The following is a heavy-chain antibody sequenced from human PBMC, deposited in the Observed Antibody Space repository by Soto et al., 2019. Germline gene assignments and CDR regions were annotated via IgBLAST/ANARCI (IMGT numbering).Heavy chain of an antibody. CDR1: GFTFSSYA. CDR2: ISSNGGST. D-gene: IGHD6-13*01. Sequence: EVQLVESGGGLVQPGGSLRLSCAASGFTFSSYAMHWVRQAPGKGLEYVSAISSNGGSTYYANSVKGRFTISRDNSKNTLYLQMGSQRAEDMAVYYCARDHIAAAGTFDYWGQGTLVTVSS. J-gene: IGHJ4*02. CDR3: ARDHIAAAGTFDY. V-gene: IGHV3-64*01.